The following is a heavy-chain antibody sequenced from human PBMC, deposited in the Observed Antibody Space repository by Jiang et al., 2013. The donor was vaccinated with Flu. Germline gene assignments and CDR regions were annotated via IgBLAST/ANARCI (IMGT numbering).Heavy chain of an antibody. V-gene: IGHV4-61*02. Sequence: KPSQTLSLTCTVSGGSISSGGYYWNWIRQAAGKGLEWIGRIYTSGSTNYNPILKSRVSISVDTSKNHFSLNLSSVTAADTAMYYCVRGKRGSLTFDIWGRGTMVTVSS. CDR2: IYTSGST. CDR3: VRGKRGSLTFDI. CDR1: GGSISSGGYY. J-gene: IGHJ3*02. D-gene: IGHD5-12*01.